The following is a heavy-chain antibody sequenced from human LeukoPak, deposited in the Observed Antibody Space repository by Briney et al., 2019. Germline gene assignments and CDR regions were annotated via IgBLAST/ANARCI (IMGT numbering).Heavy chain of an antibody. CDR1: GFTFSNYS. Sequence: PGGSLRLSCAASGFTFSNYSMNWVRQAPGKGVEWVSYISSSSSTIYYADSVKGRFTISRDNAKNSLYLQMNILRAEDTAVYYCARGRRETYYDILTGTLFDYWGQGTLVTVSS. CDR3: ARGRRETYYDILTGTLFDY. J-gene: IGHJ4*02. V-gene: IGHV3-48*04. CDR2: ISSSSSTI. D-gene: IGHD3-9*01.